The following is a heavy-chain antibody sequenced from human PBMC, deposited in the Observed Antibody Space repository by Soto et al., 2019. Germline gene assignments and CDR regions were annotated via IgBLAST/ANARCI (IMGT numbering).Heavy chain of an antibody. J-gene: IGHJ4*02. V-gene: IGHV3-74*01. CDR3: ARGGLGSYLLAS. Sequence: EVQLVESGGGLVQPGRSLRLSCAASGFSFSSYWIHWVRQPPGKGLEWVSRIKGDEYTMDYADSVRGRFTISRDNAKNTVYLQMNSLRVEETAVYYCARGGLGSYLLASWGQGTLVTVSS. D-gene: IGHD3-10*01. CDR2: IKGDEYTM. CDR1: GFSFSSYW.